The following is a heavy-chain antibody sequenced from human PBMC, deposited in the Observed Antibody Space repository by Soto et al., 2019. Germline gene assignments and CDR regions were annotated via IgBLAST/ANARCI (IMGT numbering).Heavy chain of an antibody. V-gene: IGHV1-69*12. Sequence: QVQLVQAGAEVKKPGSSVKVSCKASGGTFSSYAISWVRQAPGQGLEWMGGIIPIFDTANYAQKFQGRVMMPADESTSTAYMELRSLRSEDTAVYYCARRDCISSSCNDYCYYGMDVWGQGATVTVSS. J-gene: IGHJ6*02. CDR2: IIPIFDTA. CDR3: ARRDCISSSCNDYCYYGMDV. CDR1: GGTFSSYA. D-gene: IGHD2-2*01.